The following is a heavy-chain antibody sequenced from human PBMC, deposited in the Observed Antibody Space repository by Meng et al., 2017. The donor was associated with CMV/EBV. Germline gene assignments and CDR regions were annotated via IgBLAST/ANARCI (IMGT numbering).Heavy chain of an antibody. V-gene: IGHV1-69*10. Sequence: SVKVSCKASGGTFSSYAISWVRQAPGQGLEWMGGIIPILGIANYARKFQGRVTITADKSTSTAYMELSSLRSEDTAVYYCARDPERYNWNYAYYGMDVWGQGTTVTVSS. D-gene: IGHD1-7*01. CDR2: IIPILGIA. CDR1: GGTFSSYA. J-gene: IGHJ6*02. CDR3: ARDPERYNWNYAYYGMDV.